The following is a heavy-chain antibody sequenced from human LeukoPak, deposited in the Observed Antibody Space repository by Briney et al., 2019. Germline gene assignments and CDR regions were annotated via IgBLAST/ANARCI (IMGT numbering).Heavy chain of an antibody. CDR1: GGSFSPYY. J-gene: IGHJ6*02. V-gene: IGHV4-34*01. Sequence: PSEPLSLTCSVSGGSFSPYYWTWVRQSPGTGLEWIGEINHAGITNYNPSLQSRTTISLDTSNNQFSLTLTSVTAADTAVYFCARKNARVEGAVYYHYYGMDVWGQGPTVTVSS. CDR2: INHAGIT. CDR3: ARKNARVEGAVYYHYYGMDV. D-gene: IGHD2-15*01.